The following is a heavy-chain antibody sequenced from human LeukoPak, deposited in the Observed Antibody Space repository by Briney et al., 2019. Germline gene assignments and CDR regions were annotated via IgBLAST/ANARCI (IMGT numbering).Heavy chain of an antibody. Sequence: SETLSLTRTVSGGSISSYYWSWIRQSPGKGLEWIGYIYYSGSTNYNPSLKSRVTISVDTSKNQFSLKLSSVTAADTAVYYCARRSNYVEFEFDYWGQGTLVTVSS. CDR1: GGSISSYY. D-gene: IGHD4-4*01. CDR2: IYYSGST. J-gene: IGHJ4*02. V-gene: IGHV4-59*08. CDR3: ARRSNYVEFEFDY.